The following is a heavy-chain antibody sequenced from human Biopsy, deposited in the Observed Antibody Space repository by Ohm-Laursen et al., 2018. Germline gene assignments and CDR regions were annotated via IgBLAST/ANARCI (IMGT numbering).Heavy chain of an antibody. J-gene: IGHJ4*02. CDR1: GGTFSNYG. CDR2: NIPILGTG. CDR3: AGDINNWNVNY. V-gene: IGHV1-69*06. Sequence: SAKVSCNAPGGTFSNYGVNWVRQAPGQGLEWLGGNIPILGTGNYAQKFQDRVTVAADTSTSTATMELRSLRSDDTAVYYCAGDINNWNVNYWGQGTLVIVSS. D-gene: IGHD1-20*01.